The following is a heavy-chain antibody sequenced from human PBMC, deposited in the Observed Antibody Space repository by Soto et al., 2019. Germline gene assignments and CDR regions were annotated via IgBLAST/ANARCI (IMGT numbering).Heavy chain of an antibody. CDR1: GGSISSYY. V-gene: IGHV4-59*01. Sequence: PSETLSLTCTVSGGSISSYYWSWIRQPPGKGLEWIGYIYYSGSTNYNPSLKSRVTISVDTSKNQFSLKLSSVTAADTAVYYCARDQVVLAEMGYYYRAMDVWGQGTTVTVSS. CDR3: ARDQVVLAEMGYYYRAMDV. J-gene: IGHJ6*02. D-gene: IGHD2-2*01. CDR2: IYYSGST.